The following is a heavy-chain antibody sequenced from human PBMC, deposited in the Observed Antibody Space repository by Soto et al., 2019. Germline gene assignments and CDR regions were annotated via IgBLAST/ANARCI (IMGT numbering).Heavy chain of an antibody. J-gene: IGHJ3*02. V-gene: IGHV1-2*04. Sequence: GPVKVSCKASGYTFTGYYMHWVRQAPGRGLEWMGWINPNSGGTNYAQKFQGWVTMTRDTSISTAYMELSRLRSDDTAVYYCAREGDYHAFDIWGQGTMVTVSS. CDR1: GYTFTGYY. CDR3: AREGDYHAFDI. D-gene: IGHD4-17*01. CDR2: INPNSGGT.